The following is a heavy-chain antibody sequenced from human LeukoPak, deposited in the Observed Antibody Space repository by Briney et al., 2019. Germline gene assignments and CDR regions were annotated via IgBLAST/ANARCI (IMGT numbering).Heavy chain of an antibody. Sequence: SETLSLTCAVYGGSFSGYYWSWIRQPPGKGLEWIGEINHSGSTNYNPSLKSRVTISVDTSKNQFSLKLSSVTAADTAVYYCARRPETYSSSWYLGAFDIWGQGTMVTVSS. J-gene: IGHJ3*02. CDR1: GGSFSGYY. V-gene: IGHV4-34*01. CDR3: ARRPETYSSSWYLGAFDI. D-gene: IGHD6-13*01. CDR2: INHSGST.